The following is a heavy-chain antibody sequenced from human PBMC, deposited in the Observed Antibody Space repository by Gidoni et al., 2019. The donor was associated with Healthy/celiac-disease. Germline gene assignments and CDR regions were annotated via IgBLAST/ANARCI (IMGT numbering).Heavy chain of an antibody. Sequence: EVQLVESGGGLVQPGGSLRLSCSASGFTFSSFGMHWVRQAPGKGLEYVSTINNNGGSTYYADSVKGRFTISRDNSKNTLYLQMSSLRAEDTAMYYCVKALLEGYIRSPFDSWGQGALVTVSS. V-gene: IGHV3-64D*06. CDR3: VKALLEGYIRSPFDS. D-gene: IGHD1-1*01. CDR2: INNNGGST. J-gene: IGHJ4*02. CDR1: GFTFSSFG.